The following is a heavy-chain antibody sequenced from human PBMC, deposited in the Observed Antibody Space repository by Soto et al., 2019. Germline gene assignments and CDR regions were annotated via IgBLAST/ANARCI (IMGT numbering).Heavy chain of an antibody. CDR1: GYTLTELS. D-gene: IGHD2-21*02. CDR3: ARSIVVVTALDS. J-gene: IGHJ4*02. Sequence: GASVKVSCKVSGYTLTELSMHWVRQAPGKGLEWMGWINAGNGNTKYSQKFQGRVTITRDTSASTAYMELSSLRSEDTAVYYCARSIVVVTALDSWGQGTLVTVSS. V-gene: IGHV1-3*01. CDR2: INAGNGNT.